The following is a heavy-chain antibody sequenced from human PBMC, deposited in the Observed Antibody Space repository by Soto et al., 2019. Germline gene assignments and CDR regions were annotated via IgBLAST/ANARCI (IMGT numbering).Heavy chain of an antibody. CDR3: ARDRPTMVRGVPRWFDP. V-gene: IGHV1-18*04. CDR2: ISAYNGNT. Sequence: ASVKVSCKASGYTFTSYGISWVRQAPGQGLEWMGWISAYNGNTNYAQKLQGRVTMTTDTSTSTAYMELRSLRSDDTAVCYCARDRPTMVRGVPRWFDPWGQGTLVTVSS. D-gene: IGHD3-10*01. J-gene: IGHJ5*02. CDR1: GYTFTSYG.